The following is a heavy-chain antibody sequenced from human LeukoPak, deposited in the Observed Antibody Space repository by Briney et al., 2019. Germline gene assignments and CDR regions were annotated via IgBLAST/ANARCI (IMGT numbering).Heavy chain of an antibody. CDR2: ISSDGSIT. D-gene: IGHD7-27*01. J-gene: IGHJ6*02. Sequence: GGSLRLSCAASGFTFSTYWMHWVRQAPGKGLVWVSRISSDGSITGYADSVKGRFTISRDNAKNTLYLQMNSLRAEDTAVYYCAVLWGPASYYYYGMDVWGQGTTVTVSS. V-gene: IGHV3-74*01. CDR3: AVLWGPASYYYYGMDV. CDR1: GFTFSTYW.